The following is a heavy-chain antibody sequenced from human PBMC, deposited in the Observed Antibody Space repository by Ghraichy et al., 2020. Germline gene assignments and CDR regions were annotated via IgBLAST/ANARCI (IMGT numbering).Heavy chain of an antibody. D-gene: IGHD3-22*01. CDR2: IYHSGST. Sequence: SETLSLTCAVSGGSISSGGYSWSWIRQPPGKGLEWIGYIYHSGSTYYNPSLKSRVTISVDRSKNQFSLKLSSVTAADTAVYYCARGAPDYYDTSGEWFDPWGQGTLVTVSS. V-gene: IGHV4-30-2*01. CDR3: ARGAPDYYDTSGEWFDP. CDR1: GGSISSGGYS. J-gene: IGHJ5*02.